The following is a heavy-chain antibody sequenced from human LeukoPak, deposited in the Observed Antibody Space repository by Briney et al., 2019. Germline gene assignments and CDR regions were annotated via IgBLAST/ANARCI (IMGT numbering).Heavy chain of an antibody. CDR2: IYTSGST. Sequence: PSETLSLTCTVSGGSISSYYWCWIRQPPGKGLEWIGYIYTSGSTNYNPSLKSRVTISVDTSKNQFSLKLSSVTAADTAVYYCARLLADSSGYQGWFDPWGQGTLVTVSS. D-gene: IGHD3-22*01. V-gene: IGHV4-4*09. CDR1: GGSISSYY. J-gene: IGHJ5*02. CDR3: ARLLADSSGYQGWFDP.